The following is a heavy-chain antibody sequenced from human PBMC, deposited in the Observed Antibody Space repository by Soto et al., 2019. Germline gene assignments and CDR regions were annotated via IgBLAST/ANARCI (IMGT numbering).Heavy chain of an antibody. CDR2: IYHSGSA. D-gene: IGHD5-12*01. CDR1: GGSIRSGGYY. Sequence: SETLSLTCTVSGGSIRSGGYYWSWVRLRPGKGLEWLGHIYHSGSASFNPSLKTRVTISVDTSKNQFSLNLTSVTAADTALYYCARQYSGYRKIYYLDYWGQGAQVTVSS. J-gene: IGHJ4*02. V-gene: IGHV4-31*03. CDR3: ARQYSGYRKIYYLDY.